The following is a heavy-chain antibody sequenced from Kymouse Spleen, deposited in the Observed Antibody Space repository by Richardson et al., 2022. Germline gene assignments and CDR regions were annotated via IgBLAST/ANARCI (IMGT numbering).Heavy chain of an antibody. CDR1: GFTFSSYG. J-gene: IGHJ5*02. V-gene: IGHV3-33*01. Sequence: QVQLVESGGGVVQPGRSLRLSCAASGFTFSSYGMHWVRQAPGKGLEWVAVIWYDGSNKYYADSVKGRFTISRDNSKNTLYLQMNSLRAEDTAVYYCAREENQSYNWFDPWGQGTLVTVSS. D-gene: IGHD1-14*01. CDR3: AREENQSYNWFDP. CDR2: IWYDGSNK.